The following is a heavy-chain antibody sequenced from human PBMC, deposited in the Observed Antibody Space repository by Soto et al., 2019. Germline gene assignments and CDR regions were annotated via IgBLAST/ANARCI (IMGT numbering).Heavy chain of an antibody. D-gene: IGHD2-15*01. J-gene: IGHJ6*02. V-gene: IGHV1-69*01. CDR1: GGTFSSYA. Sequence: QVQLVQSGAEVKKPGSSVKVSCTASGGTFSSYAISWVRQAPGQGLEWMGGIIPIFGTANYAQKFQGRVTITADESTSTAYMELSSLRSDDTAVYYCARGGVVAADYYYYYGMDVWGQGTTVTVSS. CDR3: ARGGVVAADYYYYYGMDV. CDR2: IIPIFGTA.